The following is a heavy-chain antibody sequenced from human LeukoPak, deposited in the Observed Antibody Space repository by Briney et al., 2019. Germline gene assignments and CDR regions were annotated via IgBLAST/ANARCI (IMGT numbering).Heavy chain of an antibody. CDR1: GFPFSNSG. J-gene: IGHJ3*02. Sequence: PGGSLRLSCAASGFPFSNSGMHWVRQAPGKGLEWVSLISGTGGSTYYADSVKGRFTISRDNSRNMLYLQMNTLRGEDTAVYFCAKAIELHDAFDMWGQGTMVTVSS. CDR2: ISGTGGST. CDR3: AKAIELHDAFDM. V-gene: IGHV3-23*01. D-gene: IGHD2/OR15-2a*01.